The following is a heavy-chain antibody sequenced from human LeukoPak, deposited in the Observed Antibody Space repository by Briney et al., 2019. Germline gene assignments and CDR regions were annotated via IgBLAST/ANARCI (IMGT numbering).Heavy chain of an antibody. CDR1: GGSLSGYY. J-gene: IGHJ5*01. V-gene: IGHV4-59*01. Sequence: PSETLSLTCTVSGGSLSGYYWSWIRQSPGKGPEWIEYIHYTGTTNFNPSLKSRVTMSIDTSKNQFSLRLSSVTAADTAMYYCARRRWGEYGSWLDSWGQGILVIVSS. CDR2: IHYTGTT. CDR3: ARRRWGEYGSWLDS. D-gene: IGHD2/OR15-2a*01.